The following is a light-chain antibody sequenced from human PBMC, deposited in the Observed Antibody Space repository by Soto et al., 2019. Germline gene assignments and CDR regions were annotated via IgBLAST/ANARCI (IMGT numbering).Light chain of an antibody. V-gene: IGLV1-44*01. CDR2: SNY. CDR3: SAWDASLNGYV. CDR1: SSNIGSRT. J-gene: IGLJ1*01. Sequence: HSALTQPPSASGTPGQRVTISCSGSSSNIGSRTVNWYQQLPGTAPKLLVYSNYQRPSGVPDRFSGSKSGTSASLAISGFQSEDEADYYCSAWDASLNGYVFGTGTKVTVL.